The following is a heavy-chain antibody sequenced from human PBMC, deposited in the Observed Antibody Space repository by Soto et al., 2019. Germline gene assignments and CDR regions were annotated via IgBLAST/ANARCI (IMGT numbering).Heavy chain of an antibody. D-gene: IGHD6-19*01. CDR1: GDSISSPKW. CDR3: AYSTGWYRHDV. Sequence: QVQLQESGPGLVKPSGTLSLTCAVSGDSISSPKWWTWLRQPPGKGLEWIGDLLHGGTTNYNPSLKCXVTLSVDTSQNQFSLNLTSVTAADPAIYYCAYSTGWYRHDVWGQGTSVTVSS. V-gene: IGHV4-4*02. CDR2: LLHGGTT. J-gene: IGHJ3*01.